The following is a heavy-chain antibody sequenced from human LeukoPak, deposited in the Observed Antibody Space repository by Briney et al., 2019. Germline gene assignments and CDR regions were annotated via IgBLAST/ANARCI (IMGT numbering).Heavy chain of an antibody. J-gene: IGHJ6*03. D-gene: IGHD4-17*01. CDR3: ARVRVDYGNNSYMD. Sequence: GGSLRLSCVASGFTFSKLEKTCVRQAPGKGLECVSYIGSGGRTYYYADSVEGRFTMSRDNARNSLNLQMNSLRDDDTAVYYCARVRVDYGNNSYMD. CDR1: GFTFSKLE. V-gene: IGHV3-48*03. CDR2: IGSGGRTY.